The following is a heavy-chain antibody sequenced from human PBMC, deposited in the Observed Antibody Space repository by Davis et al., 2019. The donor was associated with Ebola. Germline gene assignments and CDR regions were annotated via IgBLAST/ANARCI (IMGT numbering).Heavy chain of an antibody. CDR2: INPSGGST. D-gene: IGHD5-18*01. Sequence: ASVKVSCKASGYTFTSYYMHWVRQAPGQGLEWMGIINPSGGSTSYAQKFQGRVTMTRDTSTSTVYMELSSLRSEDTAVYYCARVWGGYSSVYYGMDVWGQGTTVTVSS. CDR3: ARVWGGYSSVYYGMDV. J-gene: IGHJ6*02. V-gene: IGHV1-46*01. CDR1: GYTFTSYY.